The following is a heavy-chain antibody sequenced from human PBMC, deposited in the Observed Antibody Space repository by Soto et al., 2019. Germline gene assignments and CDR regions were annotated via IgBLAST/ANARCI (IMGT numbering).Heavy chain of an antibody. V-gene: IGHV3-23*01. J-gene: IGHJ4*02. CDR3: AKDYYDSSGYYAGFDY. D-gene: IGHD3-22*01. CDR1: GFTFSSYA. CDR2: ISGSGGST. Sequence: LRLSCAASGFTFSSYAMSWVRQAPGKGLEWVSAISGSGGSTYYADSVKGRFTISRDNSKNTPYLQMNSLRAEDTAVYSCAKDYYDSSGYYAGFDYWGQGTLVTVSS.